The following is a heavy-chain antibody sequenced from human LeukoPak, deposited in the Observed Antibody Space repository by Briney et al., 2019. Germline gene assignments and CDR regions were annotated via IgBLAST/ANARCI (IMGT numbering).Heavy chain of an antibody. Sequence: GGSLRLSCAASGFTFNSYAMTWVRQAPEKGLEWVSSIIDSGINTYYGDPVKGRFTISRDNSKGTLYLQMNSLRAEDTAVYYCAKGSRGSYDYWGQGTLVTVSS. J-gene: IGHJ4*02. CDR3: AKGSRGSYDY. D-gene: IGHD1-26*01. V-gene: IGHV3-23*01. CDR1: GFTFNSYA. CDR2: IIDSGINT.